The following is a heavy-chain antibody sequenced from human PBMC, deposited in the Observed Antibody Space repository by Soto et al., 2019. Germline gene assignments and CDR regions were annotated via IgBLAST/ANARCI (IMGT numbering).Heavy chain of an antibody. CDR2: ITSSSIYT. J-gene: IGHJ6*02. Sequence: PGGSLRLSCAASGFTFTSYGLNWVRQAPGKGLEWVSSITSSSIYTYYSDSVKGRFTISRDNAKNSLFLQMNSLRAEDTAAYYCARELLTDYYFYYAMDVWGQGTTVTPSS. CDR3: ARELLTDYYFYYAMDV. D-gene: IGHD3-10*01. CDR1: GFTFTSYG. V-gene: IGHV3-21*01.